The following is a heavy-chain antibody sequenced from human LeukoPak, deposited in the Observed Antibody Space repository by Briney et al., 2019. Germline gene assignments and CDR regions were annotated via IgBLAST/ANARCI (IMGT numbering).Heavy chain of an antibody. J-gene: IGHJ4*02. Sequence: PGGSLRLSCAASGFTFSSYAMHWVRQAPGKGLEWVSGISWNSGSIGYADSVKGRFTISRDNAKNSLYLQMNSLRAEDTALYYCAIADFDYWGQGTLVTVSS. CDR2: ISWNSGSI. V-gene: IGHV3-9*01. CDR1: GFTFSSYA. CDR3: AIADFDY.